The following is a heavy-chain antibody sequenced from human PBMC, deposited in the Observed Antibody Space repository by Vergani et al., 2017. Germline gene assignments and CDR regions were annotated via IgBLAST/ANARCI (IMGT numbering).Heavy chain of an antibody. CDR3: ARQYSTAVWYFDL. CDR2: ISYDGSNK. D-gene: IGHD1-26*01. J-gene: IGHJ2*01. V-gene: IGHV3-30*04. CDR1: GFTFSSYA. Sequence: QVQLVESGGGVVQPGRSLRLSCAASGFTFSSYAMHWVRQAPGKGLEWVAVISYDGSNKYYADSVKGRFTISRDNSKNTLYLQMNRLRAEDTAVYYCARQYSTAVWYFDLWGRGTLVTVSS.